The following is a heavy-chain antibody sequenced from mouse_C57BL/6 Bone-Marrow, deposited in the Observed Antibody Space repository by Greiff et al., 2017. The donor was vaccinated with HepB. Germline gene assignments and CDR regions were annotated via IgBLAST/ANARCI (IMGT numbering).Heavy chain of an antibody. Sequence: VQLQQSVAELVRPGASVKLSCTASGFTINNTYMQWVKQRPEQGLEWIGRIDPGTGNTKYAPKFQGTATITADTSSNTAYLQLSSLTSEDTAIYYYASDNCVFAYWGQGTLVTVSA. CDR3: ASDNCVFAY. CDR1: GFTINNTY. CDR2: IDPGTGNT. V-gene: IGHV14-3*01. J-gene: IGHJ3*01.